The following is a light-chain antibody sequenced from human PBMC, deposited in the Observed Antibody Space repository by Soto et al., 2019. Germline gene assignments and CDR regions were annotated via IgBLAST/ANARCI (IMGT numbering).Light chain of an antibody. J-gene: IGKJ2*01. V-gene: IGKV3D-15*01. CDR1: QSVTRN. Sequence: ELVMTQSPAILSVSPGERVTLSCRASQSVTRNLAWYQHKPGQAPRLLISGASTRATGIPARFSGSGSGTEFTLTISNLQSEDFAVYYCQQYHHWPLYTFGQGTKLETK. CDR2: GAS. CDR3: QQYHHWPLYT.